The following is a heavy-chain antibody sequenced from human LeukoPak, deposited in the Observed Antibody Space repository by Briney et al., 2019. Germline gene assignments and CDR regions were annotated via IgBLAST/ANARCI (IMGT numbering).Heavy chain of an antibody. Sequence: SETLSLTCTVSAGSINNYYWSWIRQPPGKGLEWIGYIYYSGSTNYNPSPNSRVTISVDTSNNHVSLNLSSVTAADTAVYYCARVAARYVGMDVWGQGTTVTVSS. D-gene: IGHD6-6*01. CDR2: IYYSGST. CDR3: ARVAARYVGMDV. V-gene: IGHV4-59*01. J-gene: IGHJ6*02. CDR1: AGSINNYY.